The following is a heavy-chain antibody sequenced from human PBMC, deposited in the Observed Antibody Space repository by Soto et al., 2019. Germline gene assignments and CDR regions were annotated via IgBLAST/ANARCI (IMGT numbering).Heavy chain of an antibody. CDR1: GGTFSSYS. J-gene: IGHJ6*02. V-gene: IGHV1-69*02. D-gene: IGHD2-15*01. Sequence: QVQLVQSGAEVKKPGSSVKVSCKASGGTFSSYSISWVQQAPGQGLEWMGRITPILGIANYAQKFQGRVTITADKSTYTAYMELSSLRSEDTAVYYCASADYTRVVVAATSGWYYYYGMDVWGQGTTVTVSS. CDR2: ITPILGIA. CDR3: ASADYTRVVVAATSGWYYYYGMDV.